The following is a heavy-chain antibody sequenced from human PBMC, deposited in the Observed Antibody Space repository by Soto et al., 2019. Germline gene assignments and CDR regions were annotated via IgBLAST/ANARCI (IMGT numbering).Heavy chain of an antibody. V-gene: IGHV4-59*01. J-gene: IGHJ5*02. CDR2: IYYSGST. Sequence: SETLSLTCTVSGGSISSYYWSWIRQPPGKGLEWIGYIYYSGSTNYNPSLKSRVTISVDTSKNQFSLKLSSVTAADTAVYDCARFLRWFDPWGQGTLVTVSS. CDR3: ARFLRWFDP. CDR1: GGSISSYY.